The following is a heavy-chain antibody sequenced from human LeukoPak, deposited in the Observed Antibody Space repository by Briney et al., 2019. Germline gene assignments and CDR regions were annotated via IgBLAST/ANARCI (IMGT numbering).Heavy chain of an antibody. CDR3: ARDLAARRFDY. J-gene: IGHJ4*02. Sequence: PSETLSLTCTVSGGSISTYYGNWIRQPPGKGLEWIGFISYSGGTNYNPSLKSRVTISVDTSKTQFSLELSSVTAADTAVYYCARDLAARRFDYWGQGTLVTVSS. D-gene: IGHD6-6*01. CDR2: ISYSGGT. CDR1: GGSISTYY. V-gene: IGHV4-59*01.